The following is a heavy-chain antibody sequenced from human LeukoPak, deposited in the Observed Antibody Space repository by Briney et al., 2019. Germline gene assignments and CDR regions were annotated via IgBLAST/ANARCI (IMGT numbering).Heavy chain of an antibody. CDR1: GFTLSTYG. CDR2: IWYDGSNK. D-gene: IGHD2-21*01. Sequence: PGRSLRLSCAAPGFTLSTYGMHWVGQAPGKGLGWVAVIWYDGSNKYYAESVKGRFTISRDNSKNTLYLQVNRLRAEDTAVYYCARDNGGGGRGLEAFDIWGQGTMVTVSS. CDR3: ARDNGGGGRGLEAFDI. J-gene: IGHJ3*02. V-gene: IGHV3-33*01.